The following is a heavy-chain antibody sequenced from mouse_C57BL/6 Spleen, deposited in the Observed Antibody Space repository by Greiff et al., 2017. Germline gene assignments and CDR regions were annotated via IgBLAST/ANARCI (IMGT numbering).Heavy chain of an antibody. CDR3: ARLGQLRFYYFDY. CDR2: IYPGSGNT. V-gene: IGHV1-76*01. Sequence: VQLQQSGAELVRPGASVKLSCKASGYTFTDYYINWVKQRPGQGLEWIARIYPGSGNTYYNEKFKGKATLTAEKSSSTAYMQLSSLTSEDSAVYFCARLGQLRFYYFDYWGQGTTLTVSS. J-gene: IGHJ2*01. D-gene: IGHD3-2*02. CDR1: GYTFTDYY.